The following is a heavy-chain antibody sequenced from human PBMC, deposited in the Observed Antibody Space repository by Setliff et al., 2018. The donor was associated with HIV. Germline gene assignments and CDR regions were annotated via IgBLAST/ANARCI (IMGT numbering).Heavy chain of an antibody. CDR1: GFTFSRSW. D-gene: IGHD1-20*01. V-gene: IGHV3-74*01. J-gene: IGHJ4*01. Sequence: GGSLRLSCTASGFTFSRSWMHWVRQAPGKGLRWVSRINSDGSSTGYADSVKGRFTISRDNAMNSLYLQMHSLRAEDTAVYFCARDLTVPTITGTPPSYWGHGTLVTVSS. CDR2: INSDGSST. CDR3: ARDLTVPTITGTPPSY.